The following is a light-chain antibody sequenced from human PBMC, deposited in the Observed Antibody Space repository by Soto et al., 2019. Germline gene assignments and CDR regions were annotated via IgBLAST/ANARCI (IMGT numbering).Light chain of an antibody. CDR1: KLGDKY. Sequence: YELTQPPSVSVSPGQTASITCSGDKLGDKYACWYQQKPGQSPVLVIYQDSKRPSGIPERFSGSNSGNTATLTISGTQAMDEADYYCQTSDSSTVVFGGGTKVTVL. CDR2: QDS. CDR3: QTSDSSTVV. V-gene: IGLV3-1*01. J-gene: IGLJ2*01.